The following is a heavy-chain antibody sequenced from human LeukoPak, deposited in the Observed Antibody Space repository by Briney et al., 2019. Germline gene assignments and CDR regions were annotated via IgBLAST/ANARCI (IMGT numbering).Heavy chain of an antibody. Sequence: SQTLSLTCTVSGGSISSGDYYWSWIRQPPGKGLEWIGYIYYSGSTYYKPSLKSRVTISVDTSKNQFSLKLSSVTAADTAVYYCARVSGAAFPFIDYWGQGTLVTVSS. D-gene: IGHD3-10*01. J-gene: IGHJ4*02. CDR3: ARVSGAAFPFIDY. V-gene: IGHV4-30-4*01. CDR2: IYYSGST. CDR1: GGSISSGDYY.